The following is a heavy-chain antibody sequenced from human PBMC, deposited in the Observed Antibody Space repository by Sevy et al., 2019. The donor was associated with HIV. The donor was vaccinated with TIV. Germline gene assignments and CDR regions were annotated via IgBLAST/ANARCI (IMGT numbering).Heavy chain of an antibody. Sequence: ASVKVSCKASGYTFTGYYMHWVRQAPGQGLEWMGWINPNSGGTSYAQKFQGRVTMTRDTSISTAYMELSRLRSDDTAVYYCASSRVTGTTVFFDYWGQGTLVTVSS. V-gene: IGHV1-2*02. CDR3: ASSRVTGTTVFFDY. J-gene: IGHJ4*02. CDR2: INPNSGGT. D-gene: IGHD1-7*01. CDR1: GYTFTGYY.